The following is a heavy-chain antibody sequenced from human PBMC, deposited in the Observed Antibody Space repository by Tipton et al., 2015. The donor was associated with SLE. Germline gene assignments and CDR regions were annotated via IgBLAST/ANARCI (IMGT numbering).Heavy chain of an antibody. CDR2: IYDSGST. Sequence: TLSLTCTVSGVSMSSYYWTWVRQPPGKGLEWIGYIYDSGSTNYNPSLKSRVTMSIGTSKKQFSLKVSSVTAADTAVYYCARVGPERTLDYWGQGTLVTVSS. CDR1: GVSMSSYY. J-gene: IGHJ4*02. V-gene: IGHV4-59*01. CDR3: ARVGPERTLDY. D-gene: IGHD1-14*01.